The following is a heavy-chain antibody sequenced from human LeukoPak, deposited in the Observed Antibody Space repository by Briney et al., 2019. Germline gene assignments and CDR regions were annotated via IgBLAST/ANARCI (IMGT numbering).Heavy chain of an antibody. V-gene: IGHV4-59*12. CDR3: ARDGWELIFDY. CDR2: IYNSGST. J-gene: IGHJ4*02. CDR1: GGSISGSY. D-gene: IGHD1-26*01. Sequence: SETLSLTCTVSGGSISGSYWSWIRQPPGKGLEWIGYIYNSGSTNYNPSLKSRVAISVDTSKNQFSLKLSSVTAADTAVYYCARDGWELIFDYWGQGTLVTVSS.